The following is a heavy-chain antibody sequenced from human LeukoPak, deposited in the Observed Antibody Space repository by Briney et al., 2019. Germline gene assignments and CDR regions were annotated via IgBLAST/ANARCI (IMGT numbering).Heavy chain of an antibody. CDR2: IYHSGSS. V-gene: IGHV4-59*12. D-gene: IGHD1-26*01. J-gene: IGHJ4*02. CDR1: GGSISGNY. Sequence: SETLSLTCTVSGGSISGNYWSWIRQPPGKGLEWIGYIYHSGSSNYNPSLKSRVTISVDTSKNQFSLKLSSVTAADTAVYYCARDVRGGYGLDYWGQGTLVTVSS. CDR3: ARDVRGGYGLDY.